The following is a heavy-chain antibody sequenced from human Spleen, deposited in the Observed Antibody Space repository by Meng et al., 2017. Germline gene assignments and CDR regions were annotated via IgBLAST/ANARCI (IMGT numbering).Heavy chain of an antibody. D-gene: IGHD5-24*01. CDR1: GGSISSGGYY. J-gene: IGHJ4*02. CDR3: ARSPGYRFDY. Sequence: QGQLQESGPGLVKPSQTLSLTCTVSGGSISSGGYYWTWIRQHPGKGLESIGYIYYSGSTYYNPSLTSRVTISVDTSKNQFSLKLSSVTAADTAVYYCARSPGYRFDYWGQGTLVTVSS. V-gene: IGHV4-31*03. CDR2: IYYSGST.